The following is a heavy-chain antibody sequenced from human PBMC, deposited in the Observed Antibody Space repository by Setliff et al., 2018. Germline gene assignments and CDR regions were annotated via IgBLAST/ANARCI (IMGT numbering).Heavy chain of an antibody. Sequence: PGESLKISCTGSGYSFITYWIGWVRQMPGKGLEWMGIIYPSDSDTRYSPSFQGQVTISADKSITTAYLQWSSLKASDTAVYYCARGIGGYCNISCSNESWPWGQGTLVTVS. D-gene: IGHD2-15*01. CDR1: GYSFITYW. CDR2: IYPSDSDT. V-gene: IGHV5-51*01. CDR3: ARGIGGYCNISCSNESWP. J-gene: IGHJ5*02.